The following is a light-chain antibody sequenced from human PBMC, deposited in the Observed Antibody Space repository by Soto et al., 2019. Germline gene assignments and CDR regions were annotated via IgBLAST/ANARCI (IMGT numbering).Light chain of an antibody. J-gene: IGLJ1*01. Sequence: QSALTQPASVSGSPGQSITISCTGTSIDVGGYNYVSWYQQHPGKAPKLMIYEVSNRPSGVSNRFSGSKSGNTASLTISGLQAEDEADYYCSSYISSSIDYVFGTGTKLIVL. CDR1: SIDVGGYNY. CDR2: EVS. CDR3: SSYISSSIDYV. V-gene: IGLV2-14*01.